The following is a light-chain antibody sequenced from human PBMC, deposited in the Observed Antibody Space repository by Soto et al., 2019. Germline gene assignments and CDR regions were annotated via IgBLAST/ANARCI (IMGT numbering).Light chain of an antibody. J-gene: IGLJ2*01. V-gene: IGLV3-21*04. CDR1: NIGSKS. Sequence: SYELTQPPSVSVAPGKTARITCGGNNIGSKSVHWYQQKPGQAPVLVIYYDSDRPSGIPERFSGSNSGNTATLTISRVEARDEADYYCQVWDSSSDLHVVFGGGTKLTVL. CDR2: YDS. CDR3: QVWDSSSDLHVV.